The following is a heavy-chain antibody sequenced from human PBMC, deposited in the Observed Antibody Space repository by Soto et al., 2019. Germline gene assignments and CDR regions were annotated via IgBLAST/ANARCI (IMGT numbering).Heavy chain of an antibody. J-gene: IGHJ4*02. CDR2: IYSGDNT. CDR3: ARGAAMVLFDY. V-gene: IGHV3-53*01. Sequence: GGSLRLSCAVSGFTVSTNYMSWVRQAPGKGLEWVSVIYSGDNTYYADSVKGRFTISRDNSKNTLNLQMNGLRVEDTAVYYCARGAAMVLFDYWGQGTLVTV. CDR1: GFTVSTNY. D-gene: IGHD5-18*01.